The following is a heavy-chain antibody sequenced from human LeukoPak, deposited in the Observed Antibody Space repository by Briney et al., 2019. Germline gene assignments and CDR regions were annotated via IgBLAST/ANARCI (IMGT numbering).Heavy chain of an antibody. Sequence: GGSLRLSCAASGFTFSNYWMDWVRHAPGKGLVWVSQIHPDGRETFNADSVKGRFTMSRHNAKNTLYLQMNRLRDEDTGMYFCTRGCSATYCPADNWGQGTLVTVS. V-gene: IGHV3-74*01. D-gene: IGHD2-15*01. CDR3: TRGCSATYCPADN. J-gene: IGHJ4*02. CDR2: IHPDGRET. CDR1: GFTFSNYW.